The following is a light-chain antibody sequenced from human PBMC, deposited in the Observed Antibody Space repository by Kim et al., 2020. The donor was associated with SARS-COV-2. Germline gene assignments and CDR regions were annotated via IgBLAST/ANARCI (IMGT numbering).Light chain of an antibody. CDR2: DTT. CDR3: LLSYPDARV. CDR1: TGPVTSDHY. J-gene: IGLJ2*01. Sequence: QAVVTQEPSLTVSPEGTVTLTCDSSTGPVTSDHYAYWLQQKPGQAPRTLIYDTTNKYSWTPARFSGSLLGGKAALTLSGAQPEDEAEYYCLLSYPDARVFGGGTQLTVL. V-gene: IGLV7-46*01.